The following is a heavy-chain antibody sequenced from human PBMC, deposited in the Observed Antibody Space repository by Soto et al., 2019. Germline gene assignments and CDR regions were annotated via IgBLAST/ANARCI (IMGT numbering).Heavy chain of an antibody. CDR1: GGTFSRYA. CDR2: IIPIFGIA. CDR3: ASRGDRYNGGY. D-gene: IGHD2-8*01. V-gene: IGHV1-69*12. Sequence: QVQLVQSGAEVKKPGSSVKVSCKASGGTFSRYAISWVRQAPGQGLEWMGGIIPIFGIANYAQKFQGRVTITADESTNTAYMELSSLRAEDTAVYYCASRGDRYNGGYWGQGTLVTGSS. J-gene: IGHJ4*02.